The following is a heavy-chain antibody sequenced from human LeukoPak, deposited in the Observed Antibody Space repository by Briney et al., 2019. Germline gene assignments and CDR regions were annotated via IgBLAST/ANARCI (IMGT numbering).Heavy chain of an antibody. CDR1: GGSISIISSY. CDR3: VRHSRVVAFDY. J-gene: IGHJ4*02. CDR2: IYYTGNT. D-gene: IGHD2-15*01. V-gene: IGHV4-61*05. Sequence: SETLSLTCAVSGGSISIISSYWGWIRQPPGKGLEWIGYIYYTGNTNYNPSLKSRVTISEDTSKNQVSLKLSSVTAADTAVYYCVRHSRVVAFDYWGQGNLVTVSS.